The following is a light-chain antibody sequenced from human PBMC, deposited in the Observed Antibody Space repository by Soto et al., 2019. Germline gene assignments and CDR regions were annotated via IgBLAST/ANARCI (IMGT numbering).Light chain of an antibody. V-gene: IGKV3D-20*02. CDR1: QRISSN. J-gene: IGKJ5*01. Sequence: EIVFTQSPATLSVSPRERATLSXXXSQRISSNLAWYQXKPGQAXXLXXYGASSRATGIPDRFSGSGSGTDFTLTISRLEPEDFAVYYGQQRSNWPPITFGQGTRLEI. CDR2: GAS. CDR3: QQRSNWPPIT.